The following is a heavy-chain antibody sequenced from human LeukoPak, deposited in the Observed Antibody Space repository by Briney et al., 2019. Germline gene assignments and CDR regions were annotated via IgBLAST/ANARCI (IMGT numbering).Heavy chain of an antibody. Sequence: SETLSLTCTVSGGSISSGSYYWGWVRQPAGRGLEWVGRIYTSGSTNYNPSLKSRVTISVDTSKNQFSLKLSSVTAADTAVYYCARGRGYYYYGMDVWGQGTTVTVSS. CDR2: IYTSGST. CDR1: GGSISSGSYY. J-gene: IGHJ6*02. V-gene: IGHV4-61*02. CDR3: ARGRGYYYYGMDV.